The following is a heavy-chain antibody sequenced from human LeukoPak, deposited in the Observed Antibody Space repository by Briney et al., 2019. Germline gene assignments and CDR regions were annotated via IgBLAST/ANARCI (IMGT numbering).Heavy chain of an antibody. D-gene: IGHD5-12*01. Sequence: HPGGSLRLSCVASGFSFSNYAMSWVRQAPGKGLEWVSLIVASSGSTFYADSVKGRFTISRDKSKNTLYLQMSSLRAEDTAVYYCAKGGYDYVEIGYFDYWGQGALVTVSS. J-gene: IGHJ4*02. V-gene: IGHV3-23*01. CDR1: GFSFSNYA. CDR3: AKGGYDYVEIGYFDY. CDR2: IVASSGST.